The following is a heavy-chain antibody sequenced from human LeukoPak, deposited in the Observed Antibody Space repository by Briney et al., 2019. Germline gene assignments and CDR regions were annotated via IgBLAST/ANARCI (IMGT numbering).Heavy chain of an antibody. CDR3: AREGGYSRYFDY. J-gene: IGHJ4*02. D-gene: IGHD6-13*01. CDR2: IIPIFGTA. CDR1: GGTFSSYA. Sequence: SVKVSCKASGGTFSSYAISWVRQAPGQGLEWMGGIIPIFGTANYAQKFQGRVTITADESTSTAYMELSSLRSEDTAVYYCAREGGYSRYFDYWGQGTLVTVSP. V-gene: IGHV1-69*13.